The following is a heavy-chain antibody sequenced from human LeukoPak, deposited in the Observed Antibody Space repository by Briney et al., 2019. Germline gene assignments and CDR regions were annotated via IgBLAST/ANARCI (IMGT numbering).Heavy chain of an antibody. Sequence: SGPTLVNPTQTLTLTCTFSGFSLSTSGVGVGWIREPPGKALEWLALIYWNDDKRYSPSLKSRLTISKDTSKNQVVLTMTNMDPVDTATYYCARSYSDYDYFNNWFDPWGQGTLVTVSS. CDR1: GFSLSTSGVG. V-gene: IGHV2-5*01. CDR2: IYWNDDK. CDR3: ARSYSDYDYFNNWFDP. J-gene: IGHJ5*02. D-gene: IGHD5-12*01.